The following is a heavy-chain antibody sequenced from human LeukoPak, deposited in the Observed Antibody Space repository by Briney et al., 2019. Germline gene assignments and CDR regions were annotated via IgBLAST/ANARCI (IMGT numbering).Heavy chain of an antibody. Sequence: PGGSLRLSCAASGFTFSSYAMSWVRQAPGKGLEWVSAISGSGGSTYYADSVKGRFTISRDNSKNTLYLQMNSLRAEDTAVYYCAKDPFYCSGGSCYPEYYFDYWGQGTLVTVSS. CDR1: GFTFSSYA. V-gene: IGHV3-23*01. CDR2: ISGSGGST. D-gene: IGHD2-15*01. J-gene: IGHJ4*02. CDR3: AKDPFYCSGGSCYPEYYFDY.